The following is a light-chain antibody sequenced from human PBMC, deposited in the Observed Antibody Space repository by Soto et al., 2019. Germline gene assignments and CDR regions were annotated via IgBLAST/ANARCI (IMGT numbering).Light chain of an antibody. V-gene: IGLV9-49*01. CDR1: SGYSNYK. Sequence: QYALTQPPSASASLGASVTLTCTLSSGYSNYKVDWYQQRPGKGPRFVMRVGTGGIVGSKGDGIPDRFSVLGSGLNRYLTIKNIQEEDESDYHCGADHGSGSNFVSVVFGGGTKLTVL. J-gene: IGLJ2*01. CDR3: GADHGSGSNFVSVV. CDR2: VGTGGIVG.